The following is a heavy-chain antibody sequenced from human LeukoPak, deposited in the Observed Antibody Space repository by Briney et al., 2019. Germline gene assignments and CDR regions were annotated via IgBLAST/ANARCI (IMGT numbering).Heavy chain of an antibody. J-gene: IGHJ3*02. CDR1: GFTFADYA. CDR2: ITSSSTI. Sequence: GGSLRLSCTTSGFTFADYAMSWVRQAPGKGLEWVSDITSSSTIYYADSVKGRFTISRDNAKNSLYLQMNSLRAEDTALYYCAREGGSFNAFDIWGQGTMVTVSS. V-gene: IGHV3-69-1*01. CDR3: AREGGSFNAFDI. D-gene: IGHD1-26*01.